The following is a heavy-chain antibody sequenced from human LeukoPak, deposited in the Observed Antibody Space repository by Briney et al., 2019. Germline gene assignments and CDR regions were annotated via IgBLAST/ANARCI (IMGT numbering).Heavy chain of an antibody. V-gene: IGHV5-10-1*01. CDR1: GYSFTSYW. CDR3: AKSYRHYSDY. D-gene: IGHD3-16*02. J-gene: IGHJ4*02. Sequence: GESLKISCKGSGYSFTSYWISWVRQMPGKGLEWMGKIDPSGSYINYSPSFQGHVTISVDKSIRTAYLQWSSLKASDTAMYYCAKSYRHYSDYWGQGTLVTVSS. CDR2: IDPSGSYI.